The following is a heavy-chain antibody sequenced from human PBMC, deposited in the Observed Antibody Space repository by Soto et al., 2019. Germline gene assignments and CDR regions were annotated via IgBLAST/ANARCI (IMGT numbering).Heavy chain of an antibody. J-gene: IGHJ3*02. Sequence: GGSLRLSCAASGFTFSSYAMSLVRQAPGKGLEWVSAISGSGGSTYYADSVKGRFTISRDNSKNTLYLQMNSLRAEDTAVYYCAKLKSGSDAFDIWGQGTMVTVSS. CDR2: ISGSGGST. CDR1: GFTFSSYA. V-gene: IGHV3-23*01. D-gene: IGHD3-22*01. CDR3: AKLKSGSDAFDI.